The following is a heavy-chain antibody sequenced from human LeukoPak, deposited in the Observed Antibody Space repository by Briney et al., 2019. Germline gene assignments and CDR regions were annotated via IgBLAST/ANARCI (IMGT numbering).Heavy chain of an antibody. CDR1: GFTFSSYG. CDR2: IWYDGSNK. CDR3: TKDPYYGSGSYYLGY. J-gene: IGHJ4*02. Sequence: GGSLRLSCAASGFTFSSYGMHWVRQAPGKVLEWVAVIWYDGSNKYYADSVKGRFTISRDNSKNTLYLQMNSLRAEDTAVYYCTKDPYYGSGSYYLGYWGQGTLVTVSS. V-gene: IGHV3-33*06. D-gene: IGHD3-10*01.